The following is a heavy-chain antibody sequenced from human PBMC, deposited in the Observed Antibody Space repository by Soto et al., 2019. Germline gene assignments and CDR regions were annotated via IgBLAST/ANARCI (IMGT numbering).Heavy chain of an antibody. CDR2: IWYDGSNK. CDR3: AREKYDFWSRPVYGMDV. Sequence: LRLSCAASGFTFSSYGMHWVRQAPGKGLEWVAVIWYDGSNKYYADSVKGRFTISRDNSKNTLYLQMNSLRAEDTAVYYCAREKYDFWSRPVYGMDVWGQGTTVTVSS. J-gene: IGHJ6*02. V-gene: IGHV3-33*01. D-gene: IGHD3-3*01. CDR1: GFTFSSYG.